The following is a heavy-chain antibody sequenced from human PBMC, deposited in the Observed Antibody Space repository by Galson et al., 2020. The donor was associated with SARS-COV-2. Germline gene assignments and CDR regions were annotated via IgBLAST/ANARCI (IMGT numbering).Heavy chain of an antibody. Sequence: GGSLRLSCAASGFTFSSYSMNWVRQAPGKGLEWVSYISSSSTIYYADSVKGRFTISRDNAKNSLYLQMNSLRDEDTAVYYCARDGGYCSSTSCPNYYYYYYMDVWGKGTTVTVSS. J-gene: IGHJ6*03. CDR2: ISSSSTI. D-gene: IGHD2-2*01. CDR3: ARDGGYCSSTSCPNYYYYYYMDV. CDR1: GFTFSSYS. V-gene: IGHV3-48*02.